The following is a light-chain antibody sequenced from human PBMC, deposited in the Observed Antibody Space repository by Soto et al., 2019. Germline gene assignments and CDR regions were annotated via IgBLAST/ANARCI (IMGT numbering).Light chain of an antibody. V-gene: IGLV6-57*02. CDR3: QSYDTNSFYV. CDR1: GGKIASNY. Sequence: NFMLTQPHSVSNSPGKTITISCTGTGGKIASNYVQWYQQRPGSAPTPVIYEDNQRPSGVPDRFSASIDTSTNSASLVISGLKVEDEADYYCQSYDTNSFYVFGTGIKLTVL. J-gene: IGLJ1*01. CDR2: EDN.